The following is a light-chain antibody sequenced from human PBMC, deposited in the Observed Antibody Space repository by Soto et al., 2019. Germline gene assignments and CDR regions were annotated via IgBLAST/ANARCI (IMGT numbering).Light chain of an antibody. J-gene: IGKJ1*01. Sequence: EIVMTQSPATLSVSPGERATLSCRASQSVSSNLAWYQQKPGQAHRLLIYGASTRATGIPARFSGSGSGTEFTLTISSLQSEDFAVYYCQQYNNGGTFGQGTKVEIK. CDR2: GAS. CDR3: QQYNNGGT. CDR1: QSVSSN. V-gene: IGKV3-15*01.